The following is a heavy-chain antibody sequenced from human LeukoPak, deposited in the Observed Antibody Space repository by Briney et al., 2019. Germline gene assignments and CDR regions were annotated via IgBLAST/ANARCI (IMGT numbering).Heavy chain of an antibody. D-gene: IGHD5-18*01. J-gene: IGHJ4*02. CDR2: IRNDGSKK. CDR3: AKGDSYGYVR. Sequence: PGGSLGLSCAASDFSFSSSGMHWVRQAPGKGLEWVTFIRNDGSKKYYADSVKGRFTISRDNSKNTLYLQMNSLRAEDTAVYYCAKGDSYGYVRWGQGTLVTVSS. CDR1: DFSFSSSG. V-gene: IGHV3-30*02.